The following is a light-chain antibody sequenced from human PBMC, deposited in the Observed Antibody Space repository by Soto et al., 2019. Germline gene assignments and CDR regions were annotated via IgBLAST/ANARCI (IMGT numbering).Light chain of an antibody. CDR1: QSVLYSSNNKNY. V-gene: IGKV4-1*01. CDR3: QQYYSTPT. CDR2: WAS. Sequence: DIVMTQSPDSLAVSLGERATINCKSSQSVLYSSNNKNYLAWYQQKPGQPPKLLIYWASTRESGLPDRFSGSGSGSDFTLTISSLQSEDVAVYYCQQYYSTPTFGPGTKVDIK. J-gene: IGKJ3*01.